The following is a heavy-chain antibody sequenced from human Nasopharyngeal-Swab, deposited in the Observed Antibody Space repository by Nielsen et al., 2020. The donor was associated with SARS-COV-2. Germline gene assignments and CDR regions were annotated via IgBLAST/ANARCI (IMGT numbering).Heavy chain of an antibody. D-gene: IGHD6-13*01. Sequence: SETLSLTCTVSGGSISSYYWSWIRQPPGKGLEWIGYIYYSGSTNYNPSLKSRVTISVDTSKNQFSLKLSSVTAADTAVYYCARLGVGSRYPYFDYWGQGTLVTVSS. CDR3: ARLGVGSRYPYFDY. J-gene: IGHJ4*02. V-gene: IGHV4-59*01. CDR2: IYYSGST. CDR1: GGSISSYY.